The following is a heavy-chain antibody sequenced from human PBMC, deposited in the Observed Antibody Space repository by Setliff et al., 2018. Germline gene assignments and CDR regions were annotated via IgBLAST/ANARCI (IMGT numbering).Heavy chain of an antibody. CDR2: VYSSGIT. V-gene: IGHV4-59*11. CDR3: ARETTAWGYVDTAMVTFIDQ. J-gene: IGHJ4*02. D-gene: IGHD5-18*01. Sequence: SETLSLTCTVSGGSISSQDWSWIRQPPGKGLEWIGYVYSSGITNYNPSLKSRVTMSVDTSKNQFSLKLSSVTAADTAIYYCARETTAWGYVDTAMVTFIDQWGQGTLVTVSS. CDR1: GGSISSQD.